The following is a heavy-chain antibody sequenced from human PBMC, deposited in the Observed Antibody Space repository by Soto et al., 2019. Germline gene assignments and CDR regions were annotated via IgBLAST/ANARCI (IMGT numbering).Heavy chain of an antibody. V-gene: IGHV4-39*01. Sequence: QLQLQESGPGLVKSSETLSLTCSVSGASITSSVYYWGWIRQPPGKGLEWIGTIYYSGNTYYNPSLKSRVTISADTSRNQFSLKLSSVTAADTAVYYGARRSPYYPFDPWGQGTLVTVSS. CDR3: ARRSPYYPFDP. CDR1: GASITSSVYY. J-gene: IGHJ5*02. D-gene: IGHD3-10*01. CDR2: IYYSGNT.